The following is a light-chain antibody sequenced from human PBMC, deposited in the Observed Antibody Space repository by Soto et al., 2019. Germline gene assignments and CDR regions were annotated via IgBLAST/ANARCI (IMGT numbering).Light chain of an antibody. J-gene: IGLJ1*01. CDR3: CSYARSSTYV. Sequence: QSVLTQPASVSGSPGQSITISCTGTSGDLGSYNLVSWYQHHPGKAPKLMIYEGSKRPSGVSNRFSGSKSGSTASLTISGLQAEDEADYYCCSYARSSTYVFGTGTKLTVL. V-gene: IGLV2-23*01. CDR2: EGS. CDR1: SGDLGSYNL.